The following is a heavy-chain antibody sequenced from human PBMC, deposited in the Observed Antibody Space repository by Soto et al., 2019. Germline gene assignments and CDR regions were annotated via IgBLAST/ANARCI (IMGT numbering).Heavy chain of an antibody. CDR1: GFTFSNYC. J-gene: IGHJ5*02. Sequence: PGGSLRLSCAASGFTFSNYCMNWVRQAPGKGLEWVSSISSSSSYIYYADSVKGRFTISRDNAKNSLYLQMNSLRAEDTAVYYCARDPDSSSWPGNWFDPWGQGTLVTVSS. CDR3: ARDPDSSSWPGNWFDP. D-gene: IGHD6-13*01. CDR2: ISSSSSYI. V-gene: IGHV3-21*01.